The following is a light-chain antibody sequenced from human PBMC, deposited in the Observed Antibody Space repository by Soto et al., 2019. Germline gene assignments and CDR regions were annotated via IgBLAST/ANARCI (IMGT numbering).Light chain of an antibody. CDR2: GAS. CDR3: QQYGSSPWT. Sequence: EIVLTQSPGTLSLSPGDRATLSCRASQSVSSTYLAWYQQKPGQGPRLLIYGASSRATGIPDRFSGSGSGTDFTLTISRLEPEDFAVYYCQQYGSSPWTFGQGTKVEIK. J-gene: IGKJ1*01. CDR1: QSVSSTY. V-gene: IGKV3-20*01.